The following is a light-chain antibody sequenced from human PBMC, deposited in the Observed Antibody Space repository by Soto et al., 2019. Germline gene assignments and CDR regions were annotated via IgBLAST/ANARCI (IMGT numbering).Light chain of an antibody. V-gene: IGKV3-11*01. CDR3: QHRSGFT. Sequence: EIVLTQSPATLSLSPGERATLSCRASQSVNIYLAWYQHKPGQAPRLLIYDASNRATGIPARFSGSGSGTDFTLTISSREPEDFAVYYCQHRSGFTFGPGTKVDIK. CDR2: DAS. CDR1: QSVNIY. J-gene: IGKJ3*01.